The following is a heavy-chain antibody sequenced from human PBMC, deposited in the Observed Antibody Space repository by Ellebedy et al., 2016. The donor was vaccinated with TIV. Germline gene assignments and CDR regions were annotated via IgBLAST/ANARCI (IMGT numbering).Heavy chain of an antibody. CDR1: GFTFSTYS. Sequence: PGGSLRLSCEASGFTFSTYSVNWVRQAPGKGLEWISYIHGSSTPIYYADSVKGRFTVSRDNARNSLYLQMSSLRDDDTAVYYCARDGGPGYCDSWGQGTLVTVSS. V-gene: IGHV3-48*02. CDR2: IHGSSTPI. D-gene: IGHD3-3*01. CDR3: ARDGGPGYCDS. J-gene: IGHJ4*02.